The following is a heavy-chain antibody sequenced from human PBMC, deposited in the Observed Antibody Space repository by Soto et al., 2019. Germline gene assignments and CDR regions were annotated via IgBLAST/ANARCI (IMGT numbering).Heavy chain of an antibody. D-gene: IGHD6-19*01. J-gene: IGHJ5*02. CDR3: ARDMYSSDYFVKWFEP. CDR2: ISNDGINK. CDR1: GFSFSSYA. Sequence: QVRLVESGGGVVQPGRSLRLSCTASGFSFSSYAMYWFRQPPGKGLVRVAVISNDGINKHYADSVKGLVTVFRDNSNHSLDLQLNSLRGEDTAMYYCARDMYSSDYFVKWFEPWGQGTLVTVSS. V-gene: IGHV3-30-3*01.